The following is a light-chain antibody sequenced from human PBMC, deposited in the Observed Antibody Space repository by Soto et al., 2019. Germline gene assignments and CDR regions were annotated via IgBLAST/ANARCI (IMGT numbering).Light chain of an antibody. Sequence: QSALTQPRSVSGSPGQPVTISCTGTSSDVGGYNYVSWYQQHPGKAPKLIIYDVSKRPSGVPDRFSGSRSGNTASLTISGLQAEDEADYYCCSYAGSQTWVFGGGTQLTVL. V-gene: IGLV2-11*01. CDR2: DVS. CDR3: CSYAGSQTWV. CDR1: SSDVGGYNY. J-gene: IGLJ3*02.